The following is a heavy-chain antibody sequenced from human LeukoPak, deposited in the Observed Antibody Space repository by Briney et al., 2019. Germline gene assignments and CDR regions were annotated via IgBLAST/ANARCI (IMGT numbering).Heavy chain of an antibody. D-gene: IGHD3-3*01. V-gene: IGHV3-23*01. CDR3: ARDQEYYDFWSGYYYYGMDV. CDR2: ISGSGGST. Sequence: PGGSLRLSCAASGFTFSSYAMSWVRQAPGKGLEWVSAISGSGGSTYYADSVKGRFTISRDNSKNTLYLQMNSLRAEDTAVYYCARDQEYYDFWSGYYYYGMDVWGQGTTVTVSS. J-gene: IGHJ6*02. CDR1: GFTFSSYA.